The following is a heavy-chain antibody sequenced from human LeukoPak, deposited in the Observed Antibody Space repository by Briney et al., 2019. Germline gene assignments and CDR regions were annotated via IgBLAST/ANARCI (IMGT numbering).Heavy chain of an antibody. CDR2: ISGSGGST. D-gene: IGHD5-12*01. V-gene: IGHV3-23*01. CDR3: AKAKAEFSGYDFVAFDI. CDR1: GFTFSSYA. Sequence: PGGSLRLSCAASGFTFSSYAMSWVRQAPGKGLEWVSAISGSGGSTYYADSVKGRFTISRDNSKNTLYLQMNSLRAEDTAVYYCAKAKAEFSGYDFVAFDIWGQGTMVTVSS. J-gene: IGHJ3*02.